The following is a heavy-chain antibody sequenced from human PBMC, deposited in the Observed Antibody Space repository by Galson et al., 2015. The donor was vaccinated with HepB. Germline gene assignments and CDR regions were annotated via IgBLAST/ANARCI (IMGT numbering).Heavy chain of an antibody. CDR3: ARSSTVTPLLAYDYYGMDV. Sequence: SLRLSCAASGFTFISYGMHWVRQAPGKGLEGVAVIWFDGSSQYYADSVRGRFTISRDNSKNRLYLQMNSLRAEDTAVYYCARSSTVTPLLAYDYYGMDVWGQGTTVTVSS. D-gene: IGHD4-17*01. CDR2: IWFDGSSQ. J-gene: IGHJ6*02. CDR1: GFTFISYG. V-gene: IGHV3-33*01.